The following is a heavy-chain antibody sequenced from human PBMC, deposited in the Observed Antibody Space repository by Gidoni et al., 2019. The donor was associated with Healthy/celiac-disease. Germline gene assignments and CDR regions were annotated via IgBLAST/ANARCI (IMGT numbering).Heavy chain of an antibody. J-gene: IGHJ5*02. CDR1: GRPFSSYD. V-gene: IGHV4-59*01. CDR3: ARGGITGTTIWFDP. D-gene: IGHD1-7*01. CDR2: IYYSGST. Sequence: QVQLQESGPGLVKPSPALSLPCPFSGRPFSSYDLSWIRPPPGRGLEWVGYIYYSGSTNHNPPMKSRVTISVDTSKNQFSRKLSSVTAADTAVYYCARGGITGTTIWFDPWGQGTLVTVSS.